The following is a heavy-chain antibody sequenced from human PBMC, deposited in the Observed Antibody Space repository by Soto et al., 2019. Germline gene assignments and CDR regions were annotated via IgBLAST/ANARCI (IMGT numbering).Heavy chain of an antibody. D-gene: IGHD1-26*01. J-gene: IGHJ4*02. CDR2: IGTSGSYI. CDR1: GFTFSTFS. Sequence: GGSLRLSCAGSGFTFSTFSMNWVRQAPGKGLEWVSSIGTSGSYIYDTDSVKGRFTISRDNTKDSLYLQMNSLRAEDTAIYYCARGSAFIGLDYWGQGT. V-gene: IGHV3-21*01. CDR3: ARGSAFIGLDY.